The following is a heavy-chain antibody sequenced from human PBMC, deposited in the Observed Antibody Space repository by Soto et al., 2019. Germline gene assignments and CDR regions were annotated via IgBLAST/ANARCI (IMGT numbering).Heavy chain of an antibody. CDR3: ARYRIQLWLPQMRYLEY. J-gene: IGHJ4*01. D-gene: IGHD5-18*01. Sequence: HPGGSLRLSCAASGFTFSSYAMHWVRQAPGKGPEWVAVISYDGSNKYYADSVKGRFTISRDNSKNTLYLQMNSLRAEDTAVYYCARYRIQLWLPQMRYLEYWGQGTLVTVSS. CDR2: ISYDGSNK. CDR1: GFTFSSYA. V-gene: IGHV3-30-3*01.